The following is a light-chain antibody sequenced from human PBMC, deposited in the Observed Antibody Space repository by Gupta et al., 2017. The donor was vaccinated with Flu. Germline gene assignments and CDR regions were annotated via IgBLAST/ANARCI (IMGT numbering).Light chain of an antibody. CDR2: SAS. CDR1: QRIRSDY. CDR3: HQECSPPRT. Sequence: IVLTQSAATLSLSPGDRSSLSCTASQRIRSDYLDWYQETPCQAPRLLIYSASKRANGFPDRFNVSGSGTXFTLTIXRREPEDFAVYYCHQECSPPRTFGXGTTVEIK. V-gene: IGKV3-20*01. J-gene: IGKJ1*01.